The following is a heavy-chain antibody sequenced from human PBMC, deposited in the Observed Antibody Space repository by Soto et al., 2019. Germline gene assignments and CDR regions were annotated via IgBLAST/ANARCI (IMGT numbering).Heavy chain of an antibody. D-gene: IGHD2-21*02. CDR2: INAGNGNT. Sequence: ASVKVSCKASGYTFTGYYMHWVRQAPGQRLEWMGWINAGNGNTKYSQKFQGRVTIIADESTSTAYMELSSLRSEDTAIYYCASHCGGDCYSRSPPYYYYGMDVWGQGTTVTVSS. J-gene: IGHJ6*02. CDR3: ASHCGGDCYSRSPPYYYYGMDV. CDR1: GYTFTGYY. V-gene: IGHV1-3*01.